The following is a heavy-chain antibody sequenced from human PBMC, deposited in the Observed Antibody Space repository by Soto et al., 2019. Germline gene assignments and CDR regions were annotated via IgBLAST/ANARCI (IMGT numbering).Heavy chain of an antibody. V-gene: IGHV3-30-3*01. CDR1: GFTFSSYA. CDR2: ISYDGSNK. CDR3: ARENDY. J-gene: IGHJ4*02. Sequence: GGSLRLSCAASGFTFSSYAMHWVRQAPGKGLEWVAVISYDGSNKYYADSVKGRFTISRDNSKNTLYLQMNSLRAEDTAVYYCARENDYWGQGTLVTVSS.